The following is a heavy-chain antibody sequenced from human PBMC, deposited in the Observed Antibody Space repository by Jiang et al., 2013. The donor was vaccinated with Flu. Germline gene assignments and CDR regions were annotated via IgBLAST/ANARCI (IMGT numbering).Heavy chain of an antibody. CDR1: GFTFSSYG. Sequence: RLSCAASGFTFSSYGMHWVRQAPGKGLEWVAVISYDGSNKYYADSVKGRFTISRDNSKNTLYLQMNSPRAEDTAVYYCAKDFSGPHWVIDYWGRGTLVTVSS. V-gene: IGHV3-30*18. D-gene: IGHD7-27*01. CDR3: AKDFSGPHWVIDY. J-gene: IGHJ4*02. CDR2: ISYDGSNK.